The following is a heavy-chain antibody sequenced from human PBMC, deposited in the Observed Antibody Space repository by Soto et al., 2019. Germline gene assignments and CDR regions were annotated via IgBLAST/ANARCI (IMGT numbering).Heavy chain of an antibody. J-gene: IGHJ6*02. Sequence: ASVKISCKASGYSFAGYLLHWVRQAPGQGLEWMGWINTDSGDTKYARKFQGRVTMTRDTSTSTGYMELSSLRSDDTAVYHCTRGTGFWSGYYRYYGMDVWGQGTTVTVSS. CDR1: GYSFAGYL. CDR2: INTDSGDT. D-gene: IGHD3-3*01. CDR3: TRGTGFWSGYYRYYGMDV. V-gene: IGHV1-2*02.